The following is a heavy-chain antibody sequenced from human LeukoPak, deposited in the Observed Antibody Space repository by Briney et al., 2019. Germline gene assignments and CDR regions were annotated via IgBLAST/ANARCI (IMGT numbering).Heavy chain of an antibody. CDR2: IYSGGST. V-gene: IGHV3-53*01. CDR1: GFTVSSNY. J-gene: IGHJ4*02. D-gene: IGHD6-19*01. Sequence: GGSLRLSCAASGFTVSSNYMSWVRQAPGKGLEWVSVIYSGGSTYYADSVKGRFTISRDNSKNTLYLQMNSLRAEDTAVYYCARLAYSSGWYAAFDYWGQGTLVTVSS. CDR3: ARLAYSSGWYAAFDY.